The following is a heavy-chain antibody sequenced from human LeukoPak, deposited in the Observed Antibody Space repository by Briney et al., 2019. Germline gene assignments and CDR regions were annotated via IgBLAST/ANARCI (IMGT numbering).Heavy chain of an antibody. Sequence: GGSLRLSCAASGFIFSSYEMNWVRQAPGTGLEWVGLIKSKTDGGTIDYAAPVKGRFTISRDDLSNTLYLQMNSLKIEDTAVYYCTTERSGSFPYWGQGALVTVSS. CDR1: GFIFSSYE. D-gene: IGHD1-26*01. J-gene: IGHJ4*02. CDR3: TTERSGSFPY. CDR2: IKSKTDGGTI. V-gene: IGHV3-15*01.